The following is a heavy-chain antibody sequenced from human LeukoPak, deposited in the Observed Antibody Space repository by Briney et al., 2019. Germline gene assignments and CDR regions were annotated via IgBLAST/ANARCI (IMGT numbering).Heavy chain of an antibody. CDR2: ISSSGYTT. Sequence: GRSLRLSCAASGFTFSSYAMHWVRQAPGKGLEWISYISSSGYTTRYADSVKGRFTISRDNAQNSLYLQMNSLKAEDTALYYCAREGSSYAPSEPFYFDLWGLGTLVTVSS. V-gene: IGHV3-48*03. J-gene: IGHJ4*02. CDR3: AREGSSYAPSEPFYFDL. D-gene: IGHD3-10*01. CDR1: GFTFSSYA.